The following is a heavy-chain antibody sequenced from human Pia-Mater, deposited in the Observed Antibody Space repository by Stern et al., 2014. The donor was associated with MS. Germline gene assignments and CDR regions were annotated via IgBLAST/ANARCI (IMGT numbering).Heavy chain of an antibody. V-gene: IGHV7-4-1*02. D-gene: IGHD5-12*01. Sequence: QVQLVQSGSELKKPGASVKVSCKASGYTFSKNDMIWVRQAPGQGLEWMGWINTNTGNSTYAQGFTGRFVFSLDTSVNTAYLQITSLKAEDTALYYCARDGATTFLSWGQGTLVTVSS. CDR3: ARDGATTFLS. CDR2: INTNTGNS. CDR1: GYTFSKND. J-gene: IGHJ1*01.